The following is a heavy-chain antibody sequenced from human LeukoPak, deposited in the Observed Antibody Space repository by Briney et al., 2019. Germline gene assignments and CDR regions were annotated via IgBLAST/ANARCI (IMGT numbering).Heavy chain of an antibody. CDR1: GFTFNTYS. D-gene: IGHD3-22*01. V-gene: IGHV3-21*01. J-gene: IGHJ3*02. CDR3: ARAATYYYDSSGYYPYAFDI. CDR2: ISSTSSYI. Sequence: PGGSLRLSCAASGFTFNTYSMNWVRQAPGKGLEWVSTISSTSSYIYYADSVKGRFTISRDNAKNSLYLQLNSLRDEDTAVYYCARAATYYYDSSGYYPYAFDIWGQGTMVTVSS.